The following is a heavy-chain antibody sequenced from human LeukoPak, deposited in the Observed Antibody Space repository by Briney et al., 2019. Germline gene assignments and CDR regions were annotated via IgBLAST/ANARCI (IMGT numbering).Heavy chain of an antibody. J-gene: IGHJ3*02. D-gene: IGHD4-23*01. CDR3: ARDSRWGHAFDI. CDR1: GGSVSSVSYY. Sequence: SDTLSLTCTVSGGSVSSVSYYWSWIRQPPGKGLEWIGYIYYSGSTNYNPSLKSRVTISVDTSKNQFSLKLSSVTAADTAVYYCARDSRWGHAFDIWGQGTMVTVSS. V-gene: IGHV4-61*01. CDR2: IYYSGST.